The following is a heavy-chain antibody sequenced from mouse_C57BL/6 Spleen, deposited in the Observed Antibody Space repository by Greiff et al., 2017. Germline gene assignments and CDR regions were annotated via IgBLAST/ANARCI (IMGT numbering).Heavy chain of an antibody. CDR2: INYDGSST. Sequence: EVHLVESEGGLVQPGSSMKLSCTASGFTFSDYYMAWVRQVPEKGLEWVANINYDGSSTYYLDSLKSRFIISRDNAKNILDLQMSSLKSEDTATDYCAREDYYGRSDGYFDVRGTGTTVTVSS. CDR1: GFTFSDYY. J-gene: IGHJ1*03. D-gene: IGHD1-1*01. CDR3: AREDYYGRSDGYFDV. V-gene: IGHV5-16*01.